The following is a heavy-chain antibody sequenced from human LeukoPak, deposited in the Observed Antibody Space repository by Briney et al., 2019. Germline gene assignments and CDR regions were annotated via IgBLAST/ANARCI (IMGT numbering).Heavy chain of an antibody. CDR3: ASRDGYSPFDP. Sequence: PSETLSLTCTVSGYSISSGYYWGWIRQPPGKGLEWIGSIYHSGSTYYNPSLKSRVTISVDTSKNQFSLKLSSVTAADTAVYYCASRDGYSPFDPWGQGTLVTVSS. J-gene: IGHJ5*02. CDR2: IYHSGST. V-gene: IGHV4-38-2*02. CDR1: GYSISSGYY. D-gene: IGHD5-24*01.